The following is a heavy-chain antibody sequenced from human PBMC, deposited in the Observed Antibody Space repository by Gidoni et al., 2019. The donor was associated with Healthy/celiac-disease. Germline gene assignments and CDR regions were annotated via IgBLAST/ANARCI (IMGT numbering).Heavy chain of an antibody. V-gene: IGHV3-21*01. Sequence: EVQLVESGGGLVKPGGSLRLSCADAGFTFSSYSMNWVRQAPGKGLEGVSSISSSSSYIYYADSVKGRFTISRDNAKNSLYLQMNSLRAEDTAVYYCARDLGVTVTTLLDYWGQGTLVTVSS. D-gene: IGHD4-17*01. CDR1: GFTFSSYS. CDR2: ISSSSSYI. CDR3: ARDLGVTVTTLLDY. J-gene: IGHJ4*02.